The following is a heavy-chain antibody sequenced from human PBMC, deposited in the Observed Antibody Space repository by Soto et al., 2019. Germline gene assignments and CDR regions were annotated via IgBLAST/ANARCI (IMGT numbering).Heavy chain of an antibody. Sequence: SQTLSLTCTVSGDSFTYYYWSWIRQPPGKGLEWLGYVYYDESTNYNPSIESRATMSIDTSKKQFLLTRSSLIAADTAVYYCARDQKGTGDYWGQGTLVTVSS. CDR3: ARDQKGTGDY. V-gene: IGHV4-59*12. CDR2: VYYDEST. D-gene: IGHD1-1*01. CDR1: GDSFTYYY. J-gene: IGHJ4*02.